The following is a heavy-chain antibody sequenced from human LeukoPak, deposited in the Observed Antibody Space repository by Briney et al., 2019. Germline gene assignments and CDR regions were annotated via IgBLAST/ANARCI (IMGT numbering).Heavy chain of an antibody. D-gene: IGHD3-10*01. J-gene: IGHJ4*02. V-gene: IGHV4-34*01. CDR2: INHSGST. CDR1: GGSFSGYY. CDR3: ASRDYYCSGSYYRY. Sequence: PSETLSLTCAVYGGSFSGYYWSWIRQPPGKGLEWIGEINHSGSTNYNPSLKSRVTISVDTSKNQFSLKLSSVTAADTAVYYCASRDYYCSGSYYRYWGQGTLVTVSS.